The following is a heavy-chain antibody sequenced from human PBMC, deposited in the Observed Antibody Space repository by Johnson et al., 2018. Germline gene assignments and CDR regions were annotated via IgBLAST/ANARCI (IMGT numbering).Heavy chain of an antibody. CDR3: ARSRGYYYDSSGYRPRSGSDAFDS. D-gene: IGHD3-22*01. Sequence: VQLVESGGGLVQPGGSLXLSXAASGFTFSSYDMHWVRQATGKGLEWVSAIGTAGDTYYPGSVKGRFTISRENAKNSLYLQMNRLRAGATAVYYCARSRGYYYDSSGYRPRSGSDAFDSWGQGTMVTVSS. V-gene: IGHV3-13*01. CDR2: IGTAGDT. J-gene: IGHJ3*02. CDR1: GFTFSSYD.